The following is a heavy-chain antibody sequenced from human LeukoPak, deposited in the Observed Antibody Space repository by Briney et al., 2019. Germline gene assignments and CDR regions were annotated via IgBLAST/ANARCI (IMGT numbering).Heavy chain of an antibody. J-gene: IGHJ4*02. V-gene: IGHV4-34*01. D-gene: IGHD2-15*01. CDR1: GGSFSGYY. CDR3: ARGPTFGCSGGSCYGDY. CDR2: INHSGST. Sequence: SSETLSLTCAVYGGSFSGYYWSWNRQPPGKGLEWIGEINHSGSTNYNPSLKSRVTISVDTSKNQFSLELSSVTAADTAVYYCARGPTFGCSGGSCYGDYWGQGTLVTVSS.